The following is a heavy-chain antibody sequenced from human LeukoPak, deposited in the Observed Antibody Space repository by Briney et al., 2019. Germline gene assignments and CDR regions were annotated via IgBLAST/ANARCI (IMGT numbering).Heavy chain of an antibody. J-gene: IGHJ4*02. CDR3: ASDSTRTTGGDDY. Sequence: SETLSLTCADYAGSFSGYYWSWIRQPPGKGLEWIGEINHSGSTNYNPSLKSRVTISVDTSKNQFSLKLSSVTAADTAVYYCASDSTRTTGGDDYWGQGTLVTVSS. CDR2: INHSGST. D-gene: IGHD4-17*01. V-gene: IGHV4-34*01. CDR1: AGSFSGYY.